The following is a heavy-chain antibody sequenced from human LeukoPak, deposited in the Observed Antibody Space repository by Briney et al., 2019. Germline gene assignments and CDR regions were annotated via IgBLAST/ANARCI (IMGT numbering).Heavy chain of an antibody. J-gene: IGHJ4*02. CDR1: GFTFSSYA. V-gene: IGHV3-30-3*01. Sequence: GGSLRLSCAASGFTFSSYAMHWVRQAPGKGLEWVAVISYDGSNKYYADSVKGRFTISRDNSKSTLYLQMNSLRTEDTAVYFCATLRYGSGSYYADYWGQGTLVTVSS. CDR2: ISYDGSNK. D-gene: IGHD3-10*01. CDR3: ATLRYGSGSYYADY.